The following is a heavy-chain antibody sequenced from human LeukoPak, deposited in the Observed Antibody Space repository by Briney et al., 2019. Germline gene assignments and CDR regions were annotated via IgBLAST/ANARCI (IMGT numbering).Heavy chain of an antibody. CDR1: GFTFNTYA. CDR3: AKQLGYCSDGSCYFPY. Sequence: GGSLRLSCAASGFTFNTYAMTWVRQAPGKGLERVSAISNNGGYTYYADSVQGRFTISRDNSKSTLCLQMNSLRAEDTAVYYCAKQLGYCSDGSCYFPYWGQGTLVTVSS. D-gene: IGHD2-15*01. J-gene: IGHJ4*02. CDR2: ISNNGGYT. V-gene: IGHV3-23*01.